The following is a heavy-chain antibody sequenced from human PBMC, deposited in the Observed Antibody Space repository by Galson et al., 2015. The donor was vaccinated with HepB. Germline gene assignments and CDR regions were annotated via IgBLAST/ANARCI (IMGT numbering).Heavy chain of an antibody. CDR2: ISGSGGST. CDR3: AKGLSSYYGMDV. J-gene: IGHJ6*02. V-gene: IGHV3-23*01. D-gene: IGHD6-19*01. Sequence: SLRLSCAASGFTFSSYAMSWVRQAPGKGLEWVSAISGSGGSTYYADSVKGRFTISRDNSKNTLYLQMNSLRAEDTAVYYCAKGLSSYYGMDVWGQGTTVTVSS. CDR1: GFTFSSYA.